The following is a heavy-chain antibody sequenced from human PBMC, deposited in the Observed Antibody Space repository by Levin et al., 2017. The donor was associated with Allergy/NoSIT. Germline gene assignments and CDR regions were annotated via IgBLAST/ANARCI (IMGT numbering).Heavy chain of an antibody. CDR2: ISGSGGST. D-gene: IGHD6-19*01. J-gene: IGHJ4*02. CDR3: ATIALVGTLFR. CDR1: GFTFSSYA. Sequence: ETLSLTCAASGFTFSSYAMSWVRQAPGKGLEWVSAISGSGGSTYYADSVKGRFTISRDNSKNTLYLQMNSLRAEDTAVYYCATIALVGTLFRWGQGTLVTVSS. V-gene: IGHV3-23*01.